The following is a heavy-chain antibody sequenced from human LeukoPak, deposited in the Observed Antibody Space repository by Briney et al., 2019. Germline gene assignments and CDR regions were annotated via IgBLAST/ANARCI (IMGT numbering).Heavy chain of an antibody. Sequence: PSETLSLTCAVYGGSFSGYYWSWIRQPPGKGLEWIGEINHSGSTNYNPSLKSRVTISVGTSKNRFSLKLSSVTAADTAVYYCARGAVTAYYYYGMDVWGQGTTVTVSS. CDR1: GGSFSGYY. J-gene: IGHJ6*02. CDR2: INHSGST. CDR3: ARGAVTAYYYYGMDV. V-gene: IGHV4-34*01. D-gene: IGHD4-17*01.